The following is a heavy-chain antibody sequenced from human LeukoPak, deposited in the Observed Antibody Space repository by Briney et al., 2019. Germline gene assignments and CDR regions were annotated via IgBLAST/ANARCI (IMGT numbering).Heavy chain of an antibody. J-gene: IGHJ3*02. CDR1: GVSISSGSYY. CDR3: ARQNYDFWSGKAFDI. D-gene: IGHD3-3*01. V-gene: IGHV4-61*02. CDR2: IYTSGST. Sequence: SSETLSLTCTVSGVSISSGSYYWRWIRQPAGKGLEWIGRIYTSGSTNYNPSLKSRVTISVDTSKNQFSLKLSSVTAADTAVYYCARQNYDFWSGKAFDIWGQGTMVTVSS.